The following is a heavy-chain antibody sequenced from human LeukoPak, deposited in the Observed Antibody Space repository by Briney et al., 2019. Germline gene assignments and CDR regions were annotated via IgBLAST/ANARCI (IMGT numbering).Heavy chain of an antibody. Sequence: GESLRLSCAASGFFFGDFGMNWVRQSPGKGLEWVSSISPGSDFTYYADSMKGRFTISRDNAKSSLYLQMNSLRADDTAVYYCARGDSAPYFLPSRLPYWGQGTLVTVSS. CDR3: ARGDSAPYFLPSRLPY. CDR1: GFFFGDFG. V-gene: IGHV3-21*06. J-gene: IGHJ4*02. D-gene: IGHD3-22*01. CDR2: ISPGSDFT.